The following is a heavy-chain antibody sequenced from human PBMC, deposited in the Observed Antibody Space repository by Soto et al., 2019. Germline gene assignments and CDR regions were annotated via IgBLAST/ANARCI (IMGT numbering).Heavy chain of an antibody. CDR1: GITFSSYY. Sequence: EAQLAASGGGLVKPGGYLRLSCAGSGITFSSYYMNWIRQAPGKGLEWVSSISSSGDRVFYADSVKGRFTISRDNAESSLYLQMDSLRGEDTAVYYCAGTHDSLDYWGQGTLVTVSS. CDR2: ISSSGDRV. D-gene: IGHD1-1*01. J-gene: IGHJ4*02. V-gene: IGHV3-21*01. CDR3: AGTHDSLDY.